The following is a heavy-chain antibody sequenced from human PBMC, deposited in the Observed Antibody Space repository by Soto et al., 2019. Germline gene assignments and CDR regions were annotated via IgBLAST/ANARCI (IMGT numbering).Heavy chain of an antibody. Sequence: EVQLVESGGGLVQPGGSLRLSCAASGFTFSNYWMSWVRQAPGKGLEWVAKINQGGSEKWSADSVKGRFTISRDNAKNSLYLQLNSLGAEDTAVYYCVKDDGDYSFDYWGQGTLVPVSS. D-gene: IGHD4-17*01. CDR1: GFTFSNYW. CDR3: VKDDGDYSFDY. J-gene: IGHJ4*02. V-gene: IGHV3-7*03. CDR2: INQGGSEK.